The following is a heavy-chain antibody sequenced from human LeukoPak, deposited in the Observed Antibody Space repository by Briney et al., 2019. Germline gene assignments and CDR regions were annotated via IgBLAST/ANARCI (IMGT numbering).Heavy chain of an antibody. CDR1: GFIFSNYA. V-gene: IGHV3-23*01. J-gene: IGHJ4*02. CDR2: ISGSDDGT. Sequence: PGGSLRLSCAASGFIFSNYAMTWVRQAPGKGLEWVSSISGSDDGTYYADSVKGRFTISRDNSKNTLYLQMNSLRAEDTAVYYCAKRGPVYSASPGNYFDYWGQGTQVTVSS. CDR3: AKRGPVYSASPGNYFDY. D-gene: IGHD3-10*01.